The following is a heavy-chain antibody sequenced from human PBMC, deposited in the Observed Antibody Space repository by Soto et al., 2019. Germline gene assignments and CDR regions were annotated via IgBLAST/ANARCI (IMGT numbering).Heavy chain of an antibody. J-gene: IGHJ5*02. Sequence: SETLSLTCTVSGGSISSSSYYWGWIRQPPGKGLEWIGSIYYSGSTNYNPSLKSRVTISVDTSKNQFSLKLSSVTAADTAVYYCARHSLLNYDFWSGYLGEGNWFDPWGQGTLVTVSS. D-gene: IGHD3-3*01. V-gene: IGHV4-39*01. CDR1: GGSISSSSYY. CDR2: IYYSGST. CDR3: ARHSLLNYDFWSGYLGEGNWFDP.